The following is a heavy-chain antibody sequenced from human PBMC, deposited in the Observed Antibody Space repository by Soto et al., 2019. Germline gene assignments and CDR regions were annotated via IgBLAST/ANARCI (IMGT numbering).Heavy chain of an antibody. CDR1: GFTFSSYA. V-gene: IGHV3-23*01. D-gene: IGHD1-26*01. J-gene: IGHJ4*02. Sequence: GGSLRLSCAASGFTFSSYAMSWVRQAPGKGLEWVSAISGSGGSTYYADSVKGRFTISRDNSKNTLYLQMNSLRAEDTAVYYCAKNRYRIVGATKGYYFDYWGQGTLVTVSS. CDR3: AKNRYRIVGATKGYYFDY. CDR2: ISGSGGST.